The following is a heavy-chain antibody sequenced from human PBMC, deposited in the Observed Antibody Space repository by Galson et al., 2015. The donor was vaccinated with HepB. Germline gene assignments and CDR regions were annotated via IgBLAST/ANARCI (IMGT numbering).Heavy chain of an antibody. V-gene: IGHV1-2*02. J-gene: IGHJ3*02. CDR2: VNPNSGGT. CDR3: ARELGLWFGELNDAFDI. Sequence: SVKVSCKASGYTFTGYYMHWVRQAPGQGLEWMGWVNPNSGGTNYAQKFQGRVTMTRDTSISTAYMELSRLRSDDTAVYYCARELGLWFGELNDAFDIWGQGTMVTVSS. D-gene: IGHD3-10*01. CDR1: GYTFTGYY.